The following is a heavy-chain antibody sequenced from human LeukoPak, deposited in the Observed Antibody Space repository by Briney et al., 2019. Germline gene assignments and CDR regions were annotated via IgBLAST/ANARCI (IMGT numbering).Heavy chain of an antibody. CDR1: GFTFSSYS. J-gene: IGHJ6*02. Sequence: GGSLRLSCAASGFTFSSYSMSWVRQAPGKGLEWVSAISGSGGSTYYADSVKGRFTISRDNSKNTLYLQMNSLRAEDTAVYYCAKEVTVTTYYYYYYGMDVWGQGTTVTVSS. V-gene: IGHV3-23*01. D-gene: IGHD4-17*01. CDR2: ISGSGGST. CDR3: AKEVTVTTYYYYYYGMDV.